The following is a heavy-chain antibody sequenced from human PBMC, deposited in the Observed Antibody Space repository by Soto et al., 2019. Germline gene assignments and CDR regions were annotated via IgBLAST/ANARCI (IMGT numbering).Heavy chain of an antibody. CDR2: IYHSGST. D-gene: IGHD4-17*01. Sequence: QLQLQESGSGLVKPSQTLSLTCAVSGGSISSGGYSWSWIRQPPGKGLEWIGYIYHSGSTYYNPSHKSRVTISVDRSKNQFSLKLSSVTAADTAVYYCARAGHGDYVPDPYYYGMDVWGQGTTVTVSS. V-gene: IGHV4-30-2*01. CDR3: ARAGHGDYVPDPYYYGMDV. CDR1: GGSISSGGYS. J-gene: IGHJ6*02.